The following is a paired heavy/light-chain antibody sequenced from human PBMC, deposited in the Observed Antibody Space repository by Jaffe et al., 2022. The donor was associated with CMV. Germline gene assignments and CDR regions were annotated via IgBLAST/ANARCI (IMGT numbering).Heavy chain of an antibody. J-gene: IGHJ4*02. V-gene: IGHV1-69*01. CDR3: ATMGVVANSDY. Sequence: QVQLVQSGAEVKKPGSSVKVSCKASGGTFSSYAISWVRQAPGQGLEWMGGSIPIFGSPNYAQKFQGRVTITADESTAYMELSSLTSGDTAIYYCATMGVVANSDYWGQGTLVTVSS. CDR2: SIPIFGSP. D-gene: IGHD2-15*01. CDR1: GGTFSSYA.
Light chain of an antibody. CDR3: HQRSNWPPSIT. Sequence: EIVLTQSPATLSLSPGERATLSCRASQSVSSFLAWYQQKPGQAPRLLIYDASNRATGIPARFSGSGSGTDFTLTISSLEPEDFAVYYCHQRSNWPPSITFGQGTRLEIK. J-gene: IGKJ5*01. V-gene: IGKV3-11*01. CDR1: QSVSSF. CDR2: DAS.